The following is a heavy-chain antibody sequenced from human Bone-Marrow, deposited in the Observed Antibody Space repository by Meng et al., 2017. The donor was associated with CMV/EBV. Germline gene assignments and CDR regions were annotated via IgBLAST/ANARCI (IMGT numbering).Heavy chain of an antibody. J-gene: IGHJ6*02. CDR1: GYTFTGYY. CDR3: ASGRVNPPASGYYYYYYGMDV. CDR2: INPNSGGT. D-gene: IGHD1-14*01. V-gene: IGHV1-2*02. Sequence: ASVKVSCKASGYTFTGYYMHWVRQAPGQGLEWMGWINPNSGGTNYAQKFQGRVTMTRDTSISTAYMELSRLRSDDTAVYYCASGRVNPPASGYYYYYYGMDVWGQGTTVTVSS.